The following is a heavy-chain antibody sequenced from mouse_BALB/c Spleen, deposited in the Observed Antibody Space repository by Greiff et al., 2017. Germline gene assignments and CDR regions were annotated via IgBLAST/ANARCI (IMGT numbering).Heavy chain of an antibody. CDR2: ISYSGST. Sequence: EVQLQESGPGLVKPSQSLSLTCTVTGYSITSDYAWNWIRQFPGNKLEWMGYISYSGSTSYNPSLKSRISITRDTSKNQFFLQLNSVTTEDTATYYCARGGGLFAYWGQGTLVTVSA. D-gene: IGHD1-1*02. J-gene: IGHJ3*01. V-gene: IGHV3-2*02. CDR1: GYSITSDYA. CDR3: ARGGGLFAY.